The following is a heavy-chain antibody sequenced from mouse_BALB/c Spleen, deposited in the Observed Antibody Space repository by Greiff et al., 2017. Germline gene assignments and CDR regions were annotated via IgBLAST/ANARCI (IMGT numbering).Heavy chain of an antibody. CDR3: ARDGNYEGGAMDY. CDR1: GFTFSSYG. J-gene: IGHJ4*01. CDR2: INSNGGST. D-gene: IGHD2-1*01. V-gene: IGHV5-6-3*01. Sequence: EVKLQESGGGLVQPGGSLKLSCAASGFTFSSYGMSWVRQTPDKRLELVATINSNGGSTYYPDSVKGRFTISRDNAKNTLYLQMSSLKSEDTAMYYCARDGNYEGGAMDYWGQGTSVTVSS.